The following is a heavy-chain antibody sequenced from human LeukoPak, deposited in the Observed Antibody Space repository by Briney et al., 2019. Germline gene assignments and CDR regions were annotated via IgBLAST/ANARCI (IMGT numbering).Heavy chain of an antibody. CDR3: ARGWFGEFPLDY. CDR2: IYSGGST. D-gene: IGHD3-10*01. J-gene: IGHJ4*01. Sequence: GGSLRLSCAASGFTVSSNYMSWVRQAPGKGLEWVSVIYSGGSTYYADSVKGRFTISRDNSKNTLYLQMNSLRAEDTAVYYCARGWFGEFPLDYWGQGTLVTVSS. V-gene: IGHV3-53*01. CDR1: GFTVSSNY.